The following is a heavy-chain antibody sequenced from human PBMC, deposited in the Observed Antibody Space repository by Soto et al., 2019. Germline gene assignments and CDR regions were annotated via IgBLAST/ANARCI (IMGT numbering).Heavy chain of an antibody. Sequence: QVQLQESGPGLVKPSETLSLTCTVSGGSVTSGSYYWSWIRQPPGKGLEWIGYIYYSGSTNYNPSLTSRVTISVDTSKNQFSLKLSSVTAADTAVYYCARDHPYYDTYGMDVWGQGTTVTVSS. CDR1: GGSVTSGSYY. V-gene: IGHV4-61*01. CDR3: ARDHPYYDTYGMDV. CDR2: IYYSGST. J-gene: IGHJ6*02. D-gene: IGHD3-22*01.